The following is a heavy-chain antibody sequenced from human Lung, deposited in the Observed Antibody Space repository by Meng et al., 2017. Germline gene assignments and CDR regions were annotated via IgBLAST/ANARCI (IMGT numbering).Heavy chain of an antibody. Sequence: QGSAPRRVSPTHTLSVTCTVYGGSSRGSNYYWSWTGQPPGKGLGWSGNIYNSGSTYYNPSLKSRITISVDTSKNQFSLKLSSVTAADTAVYYCARGQKGYFDLWGRGTLVTVSS. CDR1: GGSSRGSNYY. J-gene: IGHJ2*01. CDR3: ARGQKGYFDL. CDR2: IYNSGST. V-gene: IGHV4-30-4*01.